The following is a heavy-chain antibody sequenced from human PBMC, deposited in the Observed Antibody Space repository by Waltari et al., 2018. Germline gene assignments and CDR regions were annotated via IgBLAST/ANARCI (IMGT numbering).Heavy chain of an antibody. Sequence: EVQLVESGGGLVKPGGSLRLSCAASGFTFSSYSMNWVRQAPGKGLEWVSSISSSSYIYYADSVKGRFTISRDNAKNSLYLQMNSLRAEDTAVYYCARPTMNDAFDIWGQGTMVTVSS. V-gene: IGHV3-21*04. CDR2: ISSSSYI. CDR3: ARPTMNDAFDI. J-gene: IGHJ3*02. D-gene: IGHD3-22*01. CDR1: GFTFSSYS.